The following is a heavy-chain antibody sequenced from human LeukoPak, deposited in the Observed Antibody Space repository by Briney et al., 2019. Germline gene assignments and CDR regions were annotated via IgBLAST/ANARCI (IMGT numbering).Heavy chain of an antibody. J-gene: IGHJ4*02. CDR1: GYSFTSYW. Sequence: GESLKISCKGSGYSFTSYWIGWVRQMPGKGLEWMGTIYPGDSDTRYSPSFQGQVTISADKSISTAYLQWGSLKASDTAMYYCTIPYDYGSGSYYNAFDYWGQGTLVTVSS. CDR2: IYPGDSDT. D-gene: IGHD3-10*01. CDR3: TIPYDYGSGSYYNAFDY. V-gene: IGHV5-51*01.